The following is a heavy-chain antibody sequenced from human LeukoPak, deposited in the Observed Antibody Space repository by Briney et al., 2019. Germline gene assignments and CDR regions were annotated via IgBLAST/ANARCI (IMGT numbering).Heavy chain of an antibody. J-gene: IGHJ4*02. V-gene: IGHV4-61*02. CDR2: IYTSGST. D-gene: IGHD6-19*01. CDR1: GGSISSGSYY. Sequence: TLSLTCTVSGGSISSGSYYWSWIRQPAGKGLEWIGRIYTSGSTNYNPSLRSRVTISVDTSKNQFSLMLSSVTAADTAMYYCARGGWSLDYWGQGTLVTVSS. CDR3: ARGGWSLDY.